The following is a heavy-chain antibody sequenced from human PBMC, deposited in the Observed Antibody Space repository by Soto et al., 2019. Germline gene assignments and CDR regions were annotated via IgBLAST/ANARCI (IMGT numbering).Heavy chain of an antibody. D-gene: IGHD3-9*01. V-gene: IGHV6-1*01. CDR1: GDSVSSNSAA. CDR3: ARLLYYILTGYYKGFDY. CDR2: TYYRSKWYN. J-gene: IGHJ4*02. Sequence: SQTLSLTCAISGDSVSSNSAAWNWIRQSPSRGLEWLGRTYYRSKWYNDYAVSVKSRITINPDTSKNQFSLQLNSVTPEDTAVYYCARLLYYILTGYYKGFDYWGQGTLVTVSS.